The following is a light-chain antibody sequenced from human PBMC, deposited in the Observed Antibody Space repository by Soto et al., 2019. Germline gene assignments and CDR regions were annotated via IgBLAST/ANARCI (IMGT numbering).Light chain of an antibody. J-gene: IGLJ1*01. CDR1: SSDVGGYNY. Sequence: QSVLTQPPSASGSPGQSVTNSCTGTSSDVGGYNYVSWYQQHPGKAPKLMIYEVSKRPSGVPDRFSGSKSGNTASLTVSGLQPEDEADYYCSSYAGSNKSVFGTGTKLTVL. CDR2: EVS. CDR3: SSYAGSNKSV. V-gene: IGLV2-8*01.